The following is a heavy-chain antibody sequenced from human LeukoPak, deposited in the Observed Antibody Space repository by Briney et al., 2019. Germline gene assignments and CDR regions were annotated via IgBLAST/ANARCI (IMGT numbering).Heavy chain of an antibody. CDR2: INTDGTGK. CDR3: TRISHAEGLEF. V-gene: IGHV3-7*01. D-gene: IGHD3/OR15-3a*01. CDR1: GFIYSDWW. Sequence: PGGSLRLSCVASGFIYSDWWMNWVRQAPGKGLEWVANINTDGTGKYYVDSVKGRFTVSRDNTKNSLYLEMASLKAEDTAVYYCTRISHAEGLEFWGQGILVTVSS. J-gene: IGHJ4*02.